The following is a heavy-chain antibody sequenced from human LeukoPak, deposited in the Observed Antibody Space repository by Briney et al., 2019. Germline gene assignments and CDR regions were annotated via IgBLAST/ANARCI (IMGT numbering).Heavy chain of an antibody. CDR1: GYTFTSND. CDR2: MNPNSGNT. CDR3: ARGGDSSGHTDY. V-gene: IGHV1-8*01. J-gene: IGHJ4*02. D-gene: IGHD3-22*01. Sequence: ASVKVSCKASGYTFTSNDINWVRQATGQGLEWMGWMNPNSGNTGYAQKFQGRVTMTRNTSISTAYMELSSLRFEDTAVYYCARGGDSSGHTDYWGQGTLVTVTS.